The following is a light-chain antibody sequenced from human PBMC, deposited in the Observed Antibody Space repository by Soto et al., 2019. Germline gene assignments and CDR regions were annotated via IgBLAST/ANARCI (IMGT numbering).Light chain of an antibody. V-gene: IGKV1-27*01. Sequence: DILMTQSPSSLSASVGDRVTITCRAGQGISNHLAWYQQKPGKVPKLLIYDASTLQSGVPSRFSGSGSGTDFTLTISSLQPEDVAAYYCQEYDSPPRTFGQGTKGDIK. CDR1: QGISNH. CDR2: DAS. J-gene: IGKJ1*01. CDR3: QEYDSPPRT.